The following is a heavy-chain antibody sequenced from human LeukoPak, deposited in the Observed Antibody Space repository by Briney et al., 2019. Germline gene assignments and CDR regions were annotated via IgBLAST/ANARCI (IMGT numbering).Heavy chain of an antibody. J-gene: IGHJ4*02. D-gene: IGHD3-3*01. CDR3: ATDRGWRTSGYYLYYFEY. V-gene: IGHV3-7*01. Sequence: GGSLRLSCAASGFIFTNYFMSWVRQAPGKGLEWVASIKHDGSEKYYVDSVRDRFTISRDNTMNSLYLQMSSLRAEDTAVYYCATDRGWRTSGYYLYYFEYWGQGALVTYSS. CDR1: GFIFTNYF. CDR2: IKHDGSEK.